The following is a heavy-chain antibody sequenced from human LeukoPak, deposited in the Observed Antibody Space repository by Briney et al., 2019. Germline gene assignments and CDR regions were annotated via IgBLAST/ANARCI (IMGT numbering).Heavy chain of an antibody. D-gene: IGHD2-2*01. CDR3: ARGLGYCTSTTCLLPFDY. J-gene: IGHJ4*02. Sequence: GGSLRLSCAASGFTVSTYYMTWVRQAPGKGLECVSVIYSGGSTYYADSVKGRFTVSRDNSKNTLYLQMNSLSAEDAAMYYCARGLGYCTSTTCLLPFDYWGQGTLVTVSS. CDR2: IYSGGST. V-gene: IGHV3-53*01. CDR1: GFTVSTYY.